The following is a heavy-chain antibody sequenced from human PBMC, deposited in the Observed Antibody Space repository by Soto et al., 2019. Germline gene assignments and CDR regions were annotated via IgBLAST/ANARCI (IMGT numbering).Heavy chain of an antibody. CDR3: GGRRGEDYSYGMDV. CDR1: GGTLSSYA. V-gene: IGHV1-69*12. J-gene: IGHJ6*02. D-gene: IGHD3-10*01. Sequence: QVQLVQSGAEVKKPGSSVKVSCKASGGTLSSYAISWVRQAPGQGLEWMGGFITIFGTADYAQKFQGRVTITAADSTSTANMQLSSLGSEATAVYYSGGRRGEDYSYGMDVWCQGTTARVSS. CDR2: FITIFGTA.